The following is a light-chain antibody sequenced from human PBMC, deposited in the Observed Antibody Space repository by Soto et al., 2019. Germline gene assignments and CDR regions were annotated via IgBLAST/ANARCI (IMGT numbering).Light chain of an antibody. CDR3: QSYNDWPFA. V-gene: IGKV3-15*01. J-gene: IGKJ2*01. Sequence: DIVLTQSPATLSVSPGDRVTLSGRASESLFGFLAWYQQKPGQAPRLLMYGVSTRATGIPARFSGGGSATDFTLTISSLQSVDSAFYFCQSYNDWPFASGLGTRLEI. CDR1: ESLFGF. CDR2: GVS.